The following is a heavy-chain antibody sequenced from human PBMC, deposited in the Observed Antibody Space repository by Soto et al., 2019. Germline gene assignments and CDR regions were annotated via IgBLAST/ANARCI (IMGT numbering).Heavy chain of an antibody. CDR1: GFTGSSYD. CDR2: IGTAGDA. D-gene: IGHD3-10*01. Sequence: EVQLVESGGGLVQPGGSLRLSCAASGFTGSSYDMHWVRQVTVKGLEWVSAIGTAGDAYYPNSVKGRFTISRENAKNSLYLQMNSLRAGDTAVYYCARAFITGVLDYSGQGTLVTVSS. CDR3: ARAFITGVLDY. V-gene: IGHV3-13*04. J-gene: IGHJ4*02.